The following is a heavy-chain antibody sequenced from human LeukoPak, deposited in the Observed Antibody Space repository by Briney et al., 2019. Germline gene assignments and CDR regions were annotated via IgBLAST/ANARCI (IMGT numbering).Heavy chain of an antibody. J-gene: IGHJ4*02. Sequence: SETLSLTCTVSGYSISSGYFWGWIRQPPGEGLEWIGSIYHSGSTYYNPSLKSRLTISLDTSKNQFSLKLSSVTAADTAVYYCAGKYYYDSSGYYYVDYWGQGTLVTVSS. D-gene: IGHD3-22*01. CDR3: AGKYYYDSSGYYYVDY. CDR1: GYSISSGYF. CDR2: IYHSGST. V-gene: IGHV4-38-2*02.